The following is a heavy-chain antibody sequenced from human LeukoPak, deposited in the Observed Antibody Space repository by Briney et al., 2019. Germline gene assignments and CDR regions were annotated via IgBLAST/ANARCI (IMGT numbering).Heavy chain of an antibody. CDR1: VFTFSSYS. V-gene: IGHV3-21*01. J-gene: IGHJ4*02. D-gene: IGHD2-8*02. CDR3: ARTGGYFDY. Sequence: RGSLRLSCAASVFTFSSYSMNWVRQAPGKGLEWVSSISSSSSYIYYAGSVKGRFTISRDNAKNSLYLQMNSLRAEDKAVYYCARTGGYFDYWGQGTLVTVSS. CDR2: ISSSSSYI.